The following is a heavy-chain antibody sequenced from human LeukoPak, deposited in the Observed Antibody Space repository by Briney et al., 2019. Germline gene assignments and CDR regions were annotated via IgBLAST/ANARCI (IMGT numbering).Heavy chain of an antibody. J-gene: IGHJ6*02. D-gene: IGHD3-10*01. CDR3: ARESVPYYYGSGALADV. Sequence: PSGTLSLTCAVSGGSISSSNWWSWVRQPPGKGLEWIGEIYHSGSTNYNPSLKSRVTISVDKSKNQFSLKLSSVTAADTAVYYCARESVPYYYGSGALADVWGQGTTVTVSS. CDR1: GGSISSSNW. CDR2: IYHSGST. V-gene: IGHV4-4*02.